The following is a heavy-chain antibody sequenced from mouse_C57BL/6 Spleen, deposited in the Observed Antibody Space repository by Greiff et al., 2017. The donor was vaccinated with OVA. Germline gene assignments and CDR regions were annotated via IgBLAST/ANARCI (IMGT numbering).Heavy chain of an antibody. Sequence: VQLQQSGAELVKPGASVKLSCKASGYTFTSYWMHWVKQRPGQGLEWIGMIHPNSGSTNYNEKFKSKATLTVDKSSSTAYMQLSSLTSEDSAVYYCARESPQLAWFAYWGQGTLVTVSA. CDR1: GYTFTSYW. J-gene: IGHJ3*01. CDR2: IHPNSGST. V-gene: IGHV1-64*01. D-gene: IGHD4-1*02. CDR3: ARESPQLAWFAY.